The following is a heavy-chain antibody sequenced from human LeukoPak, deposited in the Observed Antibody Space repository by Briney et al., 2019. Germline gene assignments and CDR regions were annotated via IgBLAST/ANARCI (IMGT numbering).Heavy chain of an antibody. CDR1: GFTFSSYW. CDR2: INTDGSST. J-gene: IGHJ5*02. Sequence: AGGSLRLSCAASGFTFSSYWMHWVRQAPGKGLVWVSRINTDGSSTSYADSVKGRFTISRDNAKNTLYLQMNSLRAEDTAVYYCARVLSGSWDWFDPWGQGTLVTVSS. CDR3: ARVLSGSWDWFDP. V-gene: IGHV3-74*01. D-gene: IGHD3-22*01.